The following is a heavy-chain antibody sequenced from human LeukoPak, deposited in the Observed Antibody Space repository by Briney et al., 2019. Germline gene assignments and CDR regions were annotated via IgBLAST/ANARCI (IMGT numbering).Heavy chain of an antibody. D-gene: IGHD6-19*01. CDR1: GYSISSGCY. Sequence: SETLSLTCTVSGYSISSGCYWGWIRQPPGKGLEWIGSIYHSGSTYYNPSLKSRVTISVDTSKNQFSLKLSSVTAADTAVYYCARDLGGSGWYYFDYWGQGTLVTVSS. CDR3: ARDLGGSGWYYFDY. CDR2: IYHSGST. J-gene: IGHJ4*02. V-gene: IGHV4-38-2*02.